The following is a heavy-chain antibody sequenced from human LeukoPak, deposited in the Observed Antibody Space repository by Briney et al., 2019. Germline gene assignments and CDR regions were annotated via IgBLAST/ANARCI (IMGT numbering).Heavy chain of an antibody. CDR3: ATPGALRYNWNYLNY. Sequence: ASVKVSCKASGGTFSSYAISWVRQAPGQGLELMGGIIPIFGTANYAQKFQGRVTITTDESTSTAYMELSSLRSEDTAVYYCATPGALRYNWNYLNYWGQGTLSPSPQ. D-gene: IGHD1-20*01. V-gene: IGHV1-69*05. J-gene: IGHJ4*02. CDR1: GGTFSSYA. CDR2: IIPIFGTA.